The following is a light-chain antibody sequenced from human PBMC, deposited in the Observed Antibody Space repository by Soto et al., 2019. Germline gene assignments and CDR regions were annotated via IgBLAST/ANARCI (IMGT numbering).Light chain of an antibody. Sequence: QSALTQPASVSGSPGQSITISCTGTSSDVGSYNLVSWYQQHPGKAPKHMIYEVSTRPSGFSNRFSGSKSGNTASLTISGLQAEDEADYYCCSSAGSSTGVFGGGTKLAVL. V-gene: IGLV2-23*02. CDR2: EVS. CDR1: SSDVGSYNL. J-gene: IGLJ2*01. CDR3: CSSAGSSTGV.